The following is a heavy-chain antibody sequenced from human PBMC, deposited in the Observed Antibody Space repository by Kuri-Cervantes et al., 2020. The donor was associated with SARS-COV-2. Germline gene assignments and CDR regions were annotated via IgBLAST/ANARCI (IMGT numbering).Heavy chain of an antibody. Sequence: ASVKVSCKASGYTFTSFHVRWVRQAPGQGLEWLAIINPTVGDTTYAQKFQGRVTMTRDTSTSTVYMELSSLTSEDTAVYYCARSRSGSYDALDIWGQGTMVTVSS. CDR2: INPTVGDT. V-gene: IGHV1-46*01. CDR1: GYTFTSFH. CDR3: ARSRSGSYDALDI. J-gene: IGHJ3*02. D-gene: IGHD3-3*01.